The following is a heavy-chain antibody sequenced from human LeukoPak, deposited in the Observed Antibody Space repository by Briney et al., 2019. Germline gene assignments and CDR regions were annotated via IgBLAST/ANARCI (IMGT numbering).Heavy chain of an antibody. CDR2: IYYSGST. V-gene: IGHV4-59*08. CDR1: GGSISSYY. J-gene: IGHJ4*02. CDR3: ARMDIVVVPAAIPFDY. D-gene: IGHD2-2*03. Sequence: SETLSLTCTVSGGSISSYYWSWIRQPPGKGLEWIGYIYYSGSTNYNPSLKSRVTISVDTSKNQFSLKLSSVTAADTAVYYCARMDIVVVPAAIPFDYWGQGTLVTVSS.